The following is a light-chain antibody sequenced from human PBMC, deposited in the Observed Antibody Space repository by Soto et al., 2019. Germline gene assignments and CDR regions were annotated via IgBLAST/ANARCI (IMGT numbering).Light chain of an antibody. J-gene: IGKJ5*01. CDR2: AAS. CDR3: QQSYSTLIT. V-gene: IGKV1-39*01. CDR1: QSISSY. Sequence: DIQMTQSPSSLSASVGDRVTITCRASQSISSYLNWYQQKPGKAPKLLIYAASSLQSGVPSRFSGSGSATDFTLTISSRQPEDFATYYCQQSYSTLITFGQGTRLEIK.